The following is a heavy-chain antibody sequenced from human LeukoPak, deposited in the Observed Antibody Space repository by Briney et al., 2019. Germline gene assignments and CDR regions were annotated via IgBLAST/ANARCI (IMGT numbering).Heavy chain of an antibody. V-gene: IGHV4-4*07. CDR1: GDSIRSYY. CDR3: AKDDLITGGKNWFDL. Sequence: KPSETLSLTCTVSGDSIRSYYWNWIRQPAGKGLEWIGRIQASGSTNDNPSLKSRIIMSTDTSKNQFSLKLTSVTAADTAVYYCAKDDLITGGKNWFDLWGQGTLVTVSS. D-gene: IGHD2-15*01. J-gene: IGHJ5*02. CDR2: IQASGST.